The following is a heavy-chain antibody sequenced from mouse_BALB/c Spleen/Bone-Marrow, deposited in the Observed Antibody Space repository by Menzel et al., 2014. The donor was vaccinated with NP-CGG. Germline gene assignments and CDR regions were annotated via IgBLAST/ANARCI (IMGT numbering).Heavy chain of an antibody. D-gene: IGHD4-1*01. CDR2: INSNGGST. J-gene: IGHJ2*01. CDR1: GLTFSSYY. CDR3: ARRGWDGYFDY. Sequence: EVKLMESGGGLVKLGGSLKLSCAASGLTFSSYYMSWVRQTPEKRLELVAAINSNGGSTYYPDTVKGRFTISRDNAKNTLYLQMSSLKSEDTALYYCARRGWDGYFDYWGQGTTLTVSS. V-gene: IGHV5-6-2*01.